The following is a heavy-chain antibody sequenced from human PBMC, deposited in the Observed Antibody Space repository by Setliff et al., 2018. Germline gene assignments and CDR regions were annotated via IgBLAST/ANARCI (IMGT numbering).Heavy chain of an antibody. CDR1: GFTFSNYR. J-gene: IGHJ4*02. Sequence: GGSLRLSCAASGFTFSNYRMHWVRQAPGKGLECVAVIWHDGGNKYHADSVKGRFTISRYNSKNTLYLQMISLRPEDTAVYYCARTCSGSGCYVELESWGQGTPVTVSS. V-gene: IGHV3-33*08. CDR3: ARTCSGSGCYVELES. D-gene: IGHD2-15*01. CDR2: IWHDGGNK.